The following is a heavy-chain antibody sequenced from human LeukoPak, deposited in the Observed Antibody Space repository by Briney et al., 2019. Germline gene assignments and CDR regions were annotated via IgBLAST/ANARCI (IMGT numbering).Heavy chain of an antibody. J-gene: IGHJ4*02. CDR3: AKLASSSWYNPFDY. Sequence: GGSLRLSCAASGFTFSSYGMHWVRQAPGKGLEWVAVIWYDGSNKYYADSVKGRFTISRDNSKNTLYLQMNSLRAEDTAVYYCAKLASSSWYNPFDYWGQGTLVTVSS. CDR2: IWYDGSNK. V-gene: IGHV3-33*06. D-gene: IGHD6-13*01. CDR1: GFTFSSYG.